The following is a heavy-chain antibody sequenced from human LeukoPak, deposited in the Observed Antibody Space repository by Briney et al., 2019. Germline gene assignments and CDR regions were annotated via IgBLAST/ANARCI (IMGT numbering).Heavy chain of an antibody. V-gene: IGHV1-2*06. J-gene: IGHJ3*02. Sequence: GASVKVSCRASGYTFTDYYMHWVRQAPGQGLEWMGRINPNSGDTNYAQKFQGRVTMTRDTSISTAYMELSRLRSDDTALYYCARARLGTTPFGSFNIWGQGTMVTVSS. CDR1: GYTFTDYY. CDR3: ARARLGTTPFGSFNI. D-gene: IGHD1-26*01. CDR2: INPNSGDT.